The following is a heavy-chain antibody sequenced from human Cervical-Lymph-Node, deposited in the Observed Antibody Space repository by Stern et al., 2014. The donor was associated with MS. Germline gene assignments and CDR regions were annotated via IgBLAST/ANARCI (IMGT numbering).Heavy chain of an antibody. CDR1: GYTFTNNW. CDR3: ARHPPRRKWDDPNYGMDV. J-gene: IGHJ6*02. Sequence: VQLGQSGAEVKKPGESLKISCKGSGYTFTNNWIAWVRQMPGKGLEWMGIIYPDDSDIRYSPSLPGQVTISAAKSLSTAYLQWSSLKAADSAVYYWARHPPRRKWDDPNYGMDVWGQGTTVTVSS. V-gene: IGHV5-51*01. D-gene: IGHD1-1*01. CDR2: IYPDDSDI.